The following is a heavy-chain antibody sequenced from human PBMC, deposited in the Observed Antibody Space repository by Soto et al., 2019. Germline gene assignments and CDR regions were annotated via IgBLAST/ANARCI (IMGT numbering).Heavy chain of an antibody. CDR3: ARLRDGYNSFDY. D-gene: IGHD5-12*01. J-gene: IGHJ4*02. V-gene: IGHV4-30-4*01. Sequence: SETLSLTCSVSGGSINSNAYYWSWIRQPPRKGLEWLGYIHNSGSSHYRPSLKSRLNISLDTSKNQFSLKLTSVTPADTAVYSCARLRDGYNSFDYWGLGILVTVS. CDR1: GGSINSNAYY. CDR2: IHNSGSS.